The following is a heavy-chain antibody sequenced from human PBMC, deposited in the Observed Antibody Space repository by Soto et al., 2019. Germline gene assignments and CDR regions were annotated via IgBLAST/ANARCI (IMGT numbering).Heavy chain of an antibody. CDR3: ARQSYYYDSSGYYYFDY. CDR1: GFTFSSYS. V-gene: IGHV3-21*01. D-gene: IGHD3-22*01. J-gene: IGHJ4*02. CDR2: ISSSSSYI. Sequence: GGSLRLSCAASGFTFSSYSMNWVRQAPGKGLEWVSSISSSSSYIYYADSVKGRFTISRDNAKNSLYLQMNSLRAEDTAVYYCARQSYYYDSSGYYYFDYWGQGTLVTVSS.